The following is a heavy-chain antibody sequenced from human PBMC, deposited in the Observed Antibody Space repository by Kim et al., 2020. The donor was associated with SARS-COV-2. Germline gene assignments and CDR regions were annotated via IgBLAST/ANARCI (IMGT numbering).Heavy chain of an antibody. Sequence: PSLKSRVTISVDTSKNQFSLKLSSVTAADTAVYYCGSSNMGGSSVDAFDIWGQGTMVTVSS. D-gene: IGHD1-26*01. CDR3: GSSNMGGSSVDAFDI. V-gene: IGHV4-39*01. J-gene: IGHJ3*02.